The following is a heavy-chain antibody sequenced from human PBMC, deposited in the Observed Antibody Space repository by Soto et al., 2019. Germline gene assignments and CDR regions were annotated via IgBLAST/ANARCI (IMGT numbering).Heavy chain of an antibody. Sequence: PGGSLRLSCATSGFTFDTYSMHWVRQAPGKGLEWLAVISFDERIIYYADSVKGRFTISRDISKNTLSLLMNGLTSEDTAVYYCVRDDIGLGIDYWGLGTLVTVSS. CDR3: VRDDIGLGIDY. D-gene: IGHD1-26*01. CDR2: ISFDERII. CDR1: GFTFDTYS. V-gene: IGHV3-30*04. J-gene: IGHJ4*02.